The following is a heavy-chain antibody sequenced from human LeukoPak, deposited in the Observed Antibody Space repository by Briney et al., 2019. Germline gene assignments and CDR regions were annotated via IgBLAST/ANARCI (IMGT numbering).Heavy chain of an antibody. CDR1: GFTLSAYA. Sequence: GGSLRLSWEASGFTLSAYAMTWVRQAPGKGLEWVSSIGSDNKPHYSESVKGRFAISRDNSKSMLFLQLNSLRAEDTALYYCARDLQYYVVMDVWGQGTTVTVSS. CDR3: ARDLQYYVVMDV. J-gene: IGHJ6*02. CDR2: IGSDNKP. V-gene: IGHV3-23*01. D-gene: IGHD3-10*02.